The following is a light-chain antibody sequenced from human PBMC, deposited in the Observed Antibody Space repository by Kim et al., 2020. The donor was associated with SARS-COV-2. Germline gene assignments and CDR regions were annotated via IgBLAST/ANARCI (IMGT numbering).Light chain of an antibody. Sequence: SPGESAPLSCRASQSFSSTYLTWYQQKPGQAPRLLIYGTSNRATGIPDRFSGSGSGTDFTLTISRLEPEDFAVYYCQQYRSPIFTFGPGTKVDIK. CDR3: QQYRSPIFT. CDR1: QSFSSTY. V-gene: IGKV3-20*01. CDR2: GTS. J-gene: IGKJ3*01.